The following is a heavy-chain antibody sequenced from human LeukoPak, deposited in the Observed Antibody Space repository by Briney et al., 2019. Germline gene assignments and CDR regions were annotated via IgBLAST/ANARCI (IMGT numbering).Heavy chain of an antibody. J-gene: IGHJ4*02. CDR1: GYTFTDYY. V-gene: IGHV1-2*02. Sequence: ASVKVSCKASGYTFTDYYMHCVRQDPGQGLEWMGWINLDSGDANYAQKFQGRVTMTRDTSITTVYMELSRLTSDDTAVYYCAREGRATSPFDYWGQGTLVTVSS. CDR3: AREGRATSPFDY. CDR2: INLDSGDA. D-gene: IGHD2-15*01.